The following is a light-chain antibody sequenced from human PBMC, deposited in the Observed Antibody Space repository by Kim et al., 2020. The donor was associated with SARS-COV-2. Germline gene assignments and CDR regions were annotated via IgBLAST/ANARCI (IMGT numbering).Light chain of an antibody. CDR2: DAS. J-gene: IGKJ2*01. CDR1: QSVSSY. V-gene: IGKV3-11*01. CDR3: QQRSNWPYT. Sequence: EIVLTQSPAPLSLSPGERATLSCRASQSVSSYLAWYQQKPGQAPRLLIYDASNRATGIPARFSGSGSGTDFTLTISSLEPEDFAVYYCQQRSNWPYTFGQGTKLEI.